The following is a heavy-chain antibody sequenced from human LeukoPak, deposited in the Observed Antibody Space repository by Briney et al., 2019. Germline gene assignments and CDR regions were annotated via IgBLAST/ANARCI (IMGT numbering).Heavy chain of an antibody. CDR2: IYYIGNT. CDR3: ARGRRDGYNLEYFDK. Sequence: SETLSLTCTVSGVSISSSNSYWGWIRQPPGKGLEWIGSIYYIGNTYYNASLKSRVTISIDTSKNQISLKLSSVTAADTAVYYCARGRRDGYNLEYFDKWGQGTLVTVSS. CDR1: GVSISSSNSY. V-gene: IGHV4-39*01. J-gene: IGHJ4*02. D-gene: IGHD5-24*01.